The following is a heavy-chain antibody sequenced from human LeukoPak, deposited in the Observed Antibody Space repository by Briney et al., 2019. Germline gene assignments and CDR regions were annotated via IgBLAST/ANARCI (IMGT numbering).Heavy chain of an antibody. J-gene: IGHJ4*02. CDR3: ARGDGYYFDY. CDR1: GGSISSSYYY. D-gene: IGHD1-26*01. Sequence: SETLSPTCAVSGGSISSSYYYWGWIRQPPGKGLEWIGSISYSGNTYYNPSLKSRVTISVDTSNNQFSLKLSSVTAADTAVYFCARGDGYYFDYWGQGTLVTVSS. CDR2: ISYSGNT. V-gene: IGHV4-39*01.